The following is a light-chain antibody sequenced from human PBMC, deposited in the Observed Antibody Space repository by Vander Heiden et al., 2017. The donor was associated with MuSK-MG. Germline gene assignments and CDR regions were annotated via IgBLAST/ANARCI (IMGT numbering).Light chain of an antibody. CDR3: QSIDISGTYVI. Sequence: SYGLTQPPSVSVSPGQTATITCSGDALPKQHAYWYQQKPGQAPLLMMYKDTERPSGIPERFSGSSSGTTVTLTISGVQPEDEADYYCQSIDISGTYVIFGGGTRLTVL. CDR2: KDT. V-gene: IGLV3-25*03. CDR1: ALPKQH. J-gene: IGLJ2*01.